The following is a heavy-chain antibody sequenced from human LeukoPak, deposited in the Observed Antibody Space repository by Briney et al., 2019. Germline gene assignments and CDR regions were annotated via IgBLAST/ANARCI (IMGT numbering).Heavy chain of an antibody. J-gene: IGHJ4*02. CDR3: AKTLPIWTTTPPFDY. V-gene: IGHV3-23*01. CDR2: ISGSGGST. D-gene: IGHD3/OR15-3a*01. Sequence: GGSLRLSCVASGFTFGNFWMSWVRQAPGKGLEWVSAISGSGGSTYYADSVKGRFTISRDNSKNTLYLQMNSLRAEDTAVYYCAKTLPIWTTTPPFDYWGQGTLVTVSS. CDR1: GFTFGNFW.